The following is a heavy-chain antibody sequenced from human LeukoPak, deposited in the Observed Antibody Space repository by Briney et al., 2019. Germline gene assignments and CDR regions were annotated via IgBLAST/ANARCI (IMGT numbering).Heavy chain of an antibody. CDR2: INPNSGGT. V-gene: IGHV1-2*02. D-gene: IGHD6-13*01. J-gene: IGHJ4*02. CDR1: GYTFTDQW. Sequence: GDSVKVSCKASGYTFTDQWIHWVRQAPGQGLEWLGWINPNSGGTNYAQKFEGRIAMTTDTSINTGYMEMTRLTSDDTAVYYCARAHSSLRLSHFDYWGQGTLVTVS. CDR3: ARAHSSLRLSHFDY.